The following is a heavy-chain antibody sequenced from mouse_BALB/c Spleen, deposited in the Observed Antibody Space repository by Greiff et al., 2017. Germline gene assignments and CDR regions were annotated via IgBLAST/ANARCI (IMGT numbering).Heavy chain of an antibody. J-gene: IGHJ3*01. V-gene: IGHV14-3*02. CDR2: IDPANGNT. CDR1: GFNIKDTY. Sequence: VHVKQSGAELVKPGASVKLSCTASGFNIKDTYMHWVKQRPEQGLEWIGRIDPANGNTKYDPKFQGKATITADTSSNTAYLQLSSLTSEDTAVYYCASLTFFAYWGQGTLVTVSA. D-gene: IGHD4-1*01. CDR3: ASLTFFAY.